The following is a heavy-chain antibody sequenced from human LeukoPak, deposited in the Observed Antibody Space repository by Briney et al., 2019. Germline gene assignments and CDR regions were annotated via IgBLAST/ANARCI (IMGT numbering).Heavy chain of an antibody. Sequence: PGGSLRLSCAASGFTFGSYDMSWVRQAPGKGLEWVSAISTSGGSTYYADSVKGRFSISRDNSKNTLYLQMGSLRAEDTAVYYCAKRFDNLLTGYDYWGQGTLVIVSS. D-gene: IGHD3-9*01. V-gene: IGHV3-23*01. J-gene: IGHJ4*02. CDR1: GFTFGSYD. CDR3: AKRFDNLLTGYDY. CDR2: ISTSGGST.